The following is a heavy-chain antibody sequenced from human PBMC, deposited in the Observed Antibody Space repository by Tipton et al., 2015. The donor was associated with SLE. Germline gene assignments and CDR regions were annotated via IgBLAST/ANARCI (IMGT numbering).Heavy chain of an antibody. Sequence: TLSLTCTVSDGSVSSGSYYWSWIRQHPGKGLEWIGYIYYSGSTNYNPSLESRVAISIDTSKNEISLQLSSVTAADTAIYYCARRDYVDNWFDPWGQGTLVIVSS. CDR3: ARRDYVDNWFDP. D-gene: IGHD4-17*01. V-gene: IGHV4-61*01. CDR1: DGSVSSGSYY. J-gene: IGHJ5*02. CDR2: IYYSGST.